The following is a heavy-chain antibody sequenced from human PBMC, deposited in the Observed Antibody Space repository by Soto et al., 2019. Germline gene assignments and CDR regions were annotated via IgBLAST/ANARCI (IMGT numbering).Heavy chain of an antibody. V-gene: IGHV1-69*13. CDR3: ARFGAAARPPLTPFDY. Sequence: ASVKVSCKASGGTFSSYALSWVRQAPGQGLEWMGVLIPIFGTANYAQKFQGRVTITADEATSTAYMELSSLRSDDTAVYYCARFGAAARPPLTPFDYPGQATLVTVSS. D-gene: IGHD6-6*01. CDR2: LIPIFGTA. J-gene: IGHJ4*02. CDR1: GGTFSSYA.